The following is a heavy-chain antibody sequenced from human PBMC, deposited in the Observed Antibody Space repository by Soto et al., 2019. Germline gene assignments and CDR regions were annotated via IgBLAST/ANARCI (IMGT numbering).Heavy chain of an antibody. CDR2: FLPMLGTT. V-gene: IGHV1-69*06. CDR3: AREGYTTSSIHSFLDS. CDR1: GGTFSSYA. Sequence: QVQLVQSEAEVKKPGSSVKVSCQASGGTFSSYAISWVRQAPGHGLEWMGHFLPMLGTTTYAQKFQARVTITADKSTITAYMQLGSLTSADTALYYCAREGYTTSSIHSFLDSWGQGTLVTVSS. J-gene: IGHJ4*02. D-gene: IGHD6-6*01.